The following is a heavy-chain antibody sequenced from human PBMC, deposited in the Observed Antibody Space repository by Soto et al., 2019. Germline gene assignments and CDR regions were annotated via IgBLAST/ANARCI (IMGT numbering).Heavy chain of an antibody. D-gene: IGHD6-13*01. V-gene: IGHV1-69*13. Sequence: SVKVSCQASGGTFSSYAISWVRQAPGQGLEWMGGIIPIFGTANYAQKFQGRVTITADESTSTAYMELSSLRSEDTAVYYCARSTPQLVSGYYYYGMDVWGQGTTVTSP. CDR1: GGTFSSYA. CDR2: IIPIFGTA. CDR3: ARSTPQLVSGYYYYGMDV. J-gene: IGHJ6*02.